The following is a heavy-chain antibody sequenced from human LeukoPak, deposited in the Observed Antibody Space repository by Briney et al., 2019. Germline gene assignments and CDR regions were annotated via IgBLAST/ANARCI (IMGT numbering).Heavy chain of an antibody. V-gene: IGHV4-39*07. CDR3: ARDLRIAVAGIYYFDY. D-gene: IGHD6-19*01. Sequence: PSETLSLTCTVSGGSISSSSYYWGWIRQPPGKGLEWIGSIYYSGSTYYNPSLKSRVTISVDTPKNQFSLKLSSVTAADTAVYYCARDLRIAVAGIYYFDYWGQGTLVTVSS. J-gene: IGHJ4*02. CDR1: GGSISSSSYY. CDR2: IYYSGST.